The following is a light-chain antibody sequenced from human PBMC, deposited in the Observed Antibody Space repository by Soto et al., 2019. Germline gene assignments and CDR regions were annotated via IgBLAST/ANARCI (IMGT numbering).Light chain of an antibody. Sequence: IVLTHSPGTLSLSPGERATLSCRASQSVSSTYFAWYQQRFGQAPRLLIYGASSRATGIPDRFSGSGSGTDFTLTISRLEPEDFAVYYCQQYGSSSWTFGQGT. V-gene: IGKV3-20*01. CDR1: QSVSSTY. CDR2: GAS. J-gene: IGKJ1*01. CDR3: QQYGSSSWT.